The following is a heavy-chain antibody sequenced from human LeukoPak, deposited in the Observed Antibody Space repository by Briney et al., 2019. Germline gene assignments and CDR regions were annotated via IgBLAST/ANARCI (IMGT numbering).Heavy chain of an antibody. J-gene: IGHJ4*02. CDR1: GFTHNHYI. CDR3: AKGGSGTYFLDY. V-gene: IGHV3-21*01. D-gene: IGHD1-26*01. Sequence: PGGSLRLSCVASGFTHNHYIMNWVRQAPGKGLEWVSCITTSSSYIDYADSGKGRFTISRDNAKNSLYLQMNRLRVEDTAVYYCAKGGSGTYFLDYWGQGTLVTVSS. CDR2: ITTSSSYI.